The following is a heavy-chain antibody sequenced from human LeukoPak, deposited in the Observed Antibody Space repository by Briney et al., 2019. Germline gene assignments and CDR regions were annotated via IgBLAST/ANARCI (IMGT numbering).Heavy chain of an antibody. J-gene: IGHJ4*02. CDR3: ARGLNYYDSSGPN. V-gene: IGHV3-7*01. D-gene: IGHD3-22*01. Sequence: QPGGSLRLSCAASGFTFSSYWMSWVRQAPGKGLEWVANIKQDGSEKYYVDSVKGRFTISRDNAKNSLFLQMNSLRAEDTAVYYCARGLNYYDSSGPNWGQGTLVTVSS. CDR1: GFTFSSYW. CDR2: IKQDGSEK.